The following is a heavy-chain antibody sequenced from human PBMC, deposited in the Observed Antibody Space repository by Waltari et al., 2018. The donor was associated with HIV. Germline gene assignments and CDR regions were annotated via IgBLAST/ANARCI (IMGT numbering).Heavy chain of an antibody. J-gene: IGHJ4*02. D-gene: IGHD3-3*01. Sequence: QVQLVQSGAEVKLPGASLTVSCRTSGYDFTTFDINWVRQASGQGLEWMGWMSPNSGKTGYARKFQGRVIMTSDSTIDTAYLELSSLTSHDTAVYYCARSRPGAVVGDNWGQGTLVTVSS. CDR3: ARSRPGAVVGDN. CDR1: GYDFTTFD. CDR2: MSPNSGKT. V-gene: IGHV1-8*01.